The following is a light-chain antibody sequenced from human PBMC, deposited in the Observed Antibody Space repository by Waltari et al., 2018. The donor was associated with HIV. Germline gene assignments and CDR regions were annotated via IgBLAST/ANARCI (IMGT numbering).Light chain of an antibody. CDR3: SSYVHSLKIL. J-gene: IGLJ3*02. Sequence: QSALTQPPSESGPLRQSVTISCTASSSDIGAYEFVSCFKQHPHSDPKRLLYEISRPPSTVSDRFSVSRSGKTAFLTLAVLQPDDEATYFCSSYVHSLKILFGGVTNVTIL. V-gene: IGLV2-8*01. CDR2: EIS. CDR1: SSDIGAYEF.